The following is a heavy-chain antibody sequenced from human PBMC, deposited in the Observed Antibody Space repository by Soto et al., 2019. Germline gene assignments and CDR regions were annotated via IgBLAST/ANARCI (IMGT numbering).Heavy chain of an antibody. CDR3: ARLGGYCSTTGCYGYYAMDV. J-gene: IGHJ6*02. Sequence: ILCLPCTVSGGSIINSNYHRGLIRQPPGKGLEWIGSIYYSGNTYYNPSLKSRVTMSVDTSKNQFSLKLSSVTAADTAVYYCARLGGYCSTTGCYGYYAMDVWGQGTTVTVSS. CDR2: IYYSGNT. CDR1: GGSIINSNYH. D-gene: IGHD2-2*01. V-gene: IGHV4-39*01.